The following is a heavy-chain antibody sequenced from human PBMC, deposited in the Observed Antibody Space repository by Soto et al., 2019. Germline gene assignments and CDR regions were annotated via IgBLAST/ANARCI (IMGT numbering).Heavy chain of an antibody. CDR3: ARDAYDSSGYTYYYYYYGKDV. V-gene: IGHV3-33*01. J-gene: IGHJ6*02. D-gene: IGHD3-22*01. CDR1: GFTFSSYG. Sequence: QVQLVESGGGVVQPGRSLRLSCAASGFTFSSYGMHWVRQAPGKGLEWVAVIWYDGSNKYYADSVKGRFTISRDNSKNTLYLQMNSLRAEDTAVYYCARDAYDSSGYTYYYYYYGKDVWGQGTTVTVSS. CDR2: IWYDGSNK.